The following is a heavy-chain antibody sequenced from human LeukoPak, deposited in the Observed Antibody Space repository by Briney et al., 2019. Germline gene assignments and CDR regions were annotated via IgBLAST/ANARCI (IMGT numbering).Heavy chain of an antibody. V-gene: IGHV3-23*01. Sequence: PGGSLRLSCAASGFTFSSYGMSWVRHTPGKGLEWVSSISDSGSSTYYADSVKGRFTISRDHSMNTLFLQMNSLRADDTALYYCAKDSRGFDYWGQGTLVTVSS. J-gene: IGHJ4*02. CDR3: AKDSRGFDY. D-gene: IGHD6-25*01. CDR1: GFTFSSYG. CDR2: ISDSGSST.